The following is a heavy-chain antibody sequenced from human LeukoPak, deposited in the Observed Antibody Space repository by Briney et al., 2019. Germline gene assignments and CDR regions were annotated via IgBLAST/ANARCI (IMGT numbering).Heavy chain of an antibody. Sequence: SETLSLTCTVSGGSISSHYWSWIRQPPGKGLEWIGYIYYSGSTNYNPSLKSRVTISIDTSKNQFSLKLSSVTAADTAVYYCARDVVTVTKGFDIWGQGTMVSVSS. J-gene: IGHJ3*02. CDR1: GGSISSHY. V-gene: IGHV4-59*11. CDR2: IYYSGST. CDR3: ARDVVTVTKGFDI. D-gene: IGHD4-17*01.